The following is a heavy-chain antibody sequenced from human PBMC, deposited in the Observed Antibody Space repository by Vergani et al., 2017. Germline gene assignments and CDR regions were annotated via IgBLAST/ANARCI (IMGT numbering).Heavy chain of an antibody. V-gene: IGHV3-9*01. D-gene: IGHD3-3*01. CDR2: ISWNSGSI. Sequence: EVQLVESGGGLVQPGRSLRLSCAASGFTFDDYAMHWVRQAPGKGLEWVSGISWNSGSIGYADSGKGRFTISRDNAKNSLYLQMNSLRAEGTALYYCAKDVSVDFWSGYPSMDVWGKGTTVTVSS. CDR3: AKDVSVDFWSGYPSMDV. CDR1: GFTFDDYA. J-gene: IGHJ6*04.